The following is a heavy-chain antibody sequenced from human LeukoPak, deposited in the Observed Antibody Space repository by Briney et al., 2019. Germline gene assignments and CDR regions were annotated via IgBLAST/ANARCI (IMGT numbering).Heavy chain of an antibody. V-gene: IGHV4-59*01. CDR1: GGSISSYY. Sequence: SETLSLTCTVSGGSISSYYWSWIRQPPGKGLEWIGYIYYSGSTNYNPSLKSRVTISVDTSKNQFSLKLSSVTAADTAVYYCARDYYALNWFDPWGQGTLVTVSS. D-gene: IGHD3-10*01. CDR3: ARDYYALNWFDP. J-gene: IGHJ5*02. CDR2: IYYSGST.